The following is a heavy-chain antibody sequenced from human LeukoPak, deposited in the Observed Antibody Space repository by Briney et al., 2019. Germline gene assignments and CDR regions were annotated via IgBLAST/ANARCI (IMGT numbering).Heavy chain of an antibody. Sequence: GGSLRLSCAASGFTFSSYGMHWVRQAPGKGLEWVAFIRYDGSNKYYADSVKGRFTISRDNSKNTLYLQMNSLRAEDTAVYYCAKLSPPSLWFGEPNDAFDIWGQGTMVTVSS. CDR2: IRYDGSNK. J-gene: IGHJ3*02. CDR3: AKLSPPSLWFGEPNDAFDI. CDR1: GFTFSSYG. V-gene: IGHV3-30*02. D-gene: IGHD3-10*01.